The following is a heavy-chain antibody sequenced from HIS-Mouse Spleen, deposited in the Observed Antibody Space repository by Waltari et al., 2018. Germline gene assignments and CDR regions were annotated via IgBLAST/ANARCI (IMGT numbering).Heavy chain of an antibody. D-gene: IGHD4-4*01. CDR3: ARGYSNYVPYFDY. CDR1: GSNFSCLY. Sequence: EVQRVESGGGLVQPGGSLRLYWAAPGSNFSCLYMHWVRQATGKGLEWVSAIGTAGDTYYPGSVKGRFTISRENAKNSLYLQMNSLRAGDTAVYYCARGYSNYVPYFDYWGQGTLVTVSS. V-gene: IGHV3-13*01. J-gene: IGHJ4*02. CDR2: IGTAGDT.